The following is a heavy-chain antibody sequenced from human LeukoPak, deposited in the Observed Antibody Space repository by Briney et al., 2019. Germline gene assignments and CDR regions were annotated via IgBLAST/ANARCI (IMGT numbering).Heavy chain of an antibody. J-gene: IGHJ6*04. D-gene: IGHD3-10*02. V-gene: IGHV3-23*01. CDR1: GFTFSSYA. CDR3: AELGITMIGGV. CDR2: ISTSGGST. Sequence: GGSLRLSCAASGFTFSSYAMSWVRQAPGKGLEWVSAISTSGGSTYYADSVKGRFTISRDNSKNTLYLQMDSLRAEDTAVYYCAELGITMIGGVWGKGTTVTISS.